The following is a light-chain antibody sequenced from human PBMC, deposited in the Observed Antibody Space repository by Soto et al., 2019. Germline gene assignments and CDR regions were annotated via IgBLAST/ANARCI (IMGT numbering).Light chain of an antibody. J-gene: IGLJ2*01. V-gene: IGLV6-57*01. Sequence: NFMLIQPHSVSGSPGQTVVISCTRSSGSISSTYVQWYQQRLGSLPTTVIYEDNQRPSDVPDGCSGSVDRSSNSASLSISGLKTEDEADYYCQSYDASHVFFGGGTKLTVL. CDR1: SGSISSTY. CDR2: EDN. CDR3: QSYDASHVF.